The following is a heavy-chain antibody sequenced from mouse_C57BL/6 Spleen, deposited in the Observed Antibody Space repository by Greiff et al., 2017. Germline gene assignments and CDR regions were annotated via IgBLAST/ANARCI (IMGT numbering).Heavy chain of an antibody. V-gene: IGHV1-7*01. CDR1: GYTFTSYW. J-gene: IGHJ2*01. CDR2: INPSSGYT. D-gene: IGHD1-1*01. CDR3: ARRDTTVENDY. Sequence: VQLQQSGAELAKPGASVKLSCKASGYTFTSYWMHWVKQRPGQGLEWIGYINPSSGYTKYNQKFKDKATVTADKSSSTAYMQLSSLTYEDSAVYYCARRDTTVENDYWGQGTTLTVSS.